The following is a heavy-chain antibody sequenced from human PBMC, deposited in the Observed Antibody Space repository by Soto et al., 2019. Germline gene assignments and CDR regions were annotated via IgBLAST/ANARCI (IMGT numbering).Heavy chain of an antibody. CDR1: GFTFSSYS. Sequence: EVQLVESGGGLVQPGGSLRLSCAASGFTFSSYSMNWVRQAPGKGLEWVSYISSSSSTIYYADSVKGRFTISRDNAKNSLYLQMNSLRAEDTAVYYCARDSIAAAGVFDYWGQGTLVTVSS. V-gene: IGHV3-48*01. CDR2: ISSSSSTI. J-gene: IGHJ4*02. D-gene: IGHD6-13*01. CDR3: ARDSIAAAGVFDY.